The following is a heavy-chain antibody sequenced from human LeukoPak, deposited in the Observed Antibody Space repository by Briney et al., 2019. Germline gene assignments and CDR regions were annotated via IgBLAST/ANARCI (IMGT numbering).Heavy chain of an antibody. V-gene: IGHV1-18*01. CDR2: ISAYNGNT. CDR1: GYTFTSYG. D-gene: IGHD3-3*01. CDR3: ARPIFGVVAVDAFDI. Sequence: RASVKVSCKASGYTFTSYGISWVRQAPGQGLEWMGWISAYNGNTNYAQKLQGRVTMTIDTSTSTAYMELRSLRSDDTAVYYCARPIFGVVAVDAFDIWGQGTVVTVSS. J-gene: IGHJ3*02.